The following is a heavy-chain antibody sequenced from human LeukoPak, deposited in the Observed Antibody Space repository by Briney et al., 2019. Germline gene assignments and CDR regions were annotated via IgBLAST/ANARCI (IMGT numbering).Heavy chain of an antibody. D-gene: IGHD6-19*01. CDR1: GFTFDDYA. Sequence: GGSLRLSCAASGFTFDDYAMHWVRQAPGKGLEWVSGISWNSGSIGYADSVKGRFTISRDNAKNSLYLQMNSLRAEDTALYYCAKDMSVAGTFQFDYWGQGTLVTASS. CDR2: ISWNSGSI. V-gene: IGHV3-9*01. CDR3: AKDMSVAGTFQFDY. J-gene: IGHJ4*02.